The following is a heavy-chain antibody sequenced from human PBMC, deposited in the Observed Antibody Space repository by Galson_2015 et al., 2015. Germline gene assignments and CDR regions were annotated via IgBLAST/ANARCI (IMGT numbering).Heavy chain of an antibody. CDR3: AKDRFVVVVAAARENGLPNDY. J-gene: IGHJ4*02. CDR1: GFTFSSYA. V-gene: IGHV3-23*01. Sequence: SLRLSCAASGFTFSSYAMSWVRQAPGKGLEWVSAISGSGGSTYYADSVKGRFTISRDNSKNTLYLQMNSLRAEDTAVYYCAKDRFVVVVAAARENGLPNDYWGQGTLVTVSS. D-gene: IGHD2-15*01. CDR2: ISGSGGST.